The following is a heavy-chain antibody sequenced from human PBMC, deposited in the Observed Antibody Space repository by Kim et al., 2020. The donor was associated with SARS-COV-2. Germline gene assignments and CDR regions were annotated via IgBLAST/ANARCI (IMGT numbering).Heavy chain of an antibody. CDR3: ARDLPAYYDFWSGYWSPGDYYYMDV. Sequence: ASVKVSCKASGYTFTSYTMNWVRQAPGQGFEWMGWINTNTGNPTYAQGFTGRFVFSLDTSVSTAYLQISSLKAEDTAVYYCARDLPAYYDFWSGYWSPGDYYYMDVWGKGTTVTVSS. CDR2: INTNTGNP. J-gene: IGHJ6*03. V-gene: IGHV7-4-1*02. D-gene: IGHD3-3*01. CDR1: GYTFTSYT.